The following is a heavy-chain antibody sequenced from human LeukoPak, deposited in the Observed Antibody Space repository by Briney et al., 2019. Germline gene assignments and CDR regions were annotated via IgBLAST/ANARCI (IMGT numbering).Heavy chain of an antibody. J-gene: IGHJ4*02. CDR2: IYYSGST. Sequence: SETLSLTCAVSGGSTSSSSYYWGWIRQPPGKGLEWIGSIYYSGSTYYNPSLKSRVTISVDTSKNQFSLKLSSVTAADTAVYYCARALYPYSSGWPWGYWGQGTLVTVSS. CDR1: GGSTSSSSYY. V-gene: IGHV4-39*07. CDR3: ARALYPYSSGWPWGY. D-gene: IGHD6-19*01.